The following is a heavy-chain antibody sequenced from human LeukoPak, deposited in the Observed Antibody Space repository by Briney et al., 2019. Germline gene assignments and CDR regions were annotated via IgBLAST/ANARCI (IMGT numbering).Heavy chain of an antibody. CDR3: AKAGGSEYYYYMDV. J-gene: IGHJ6*03. V-gene: IGHV3-23*01. CDR2: ISGSGGRT. Sequence: GGSLRLSCAASGFTFSSYAMTWVRQAPGKGLEWVSGISGSGGRTYYAGSVKGRFTISRDNSKNTLYLQMNSLRAEDTAVYYCAKAGGSEYYYYMDVWGKGTTVTVSS. CDR1: GFTFSSYA. D-gene: IGHD3-16*01.